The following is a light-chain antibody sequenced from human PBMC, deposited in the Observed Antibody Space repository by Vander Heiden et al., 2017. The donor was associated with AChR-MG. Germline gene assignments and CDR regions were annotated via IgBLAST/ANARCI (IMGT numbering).Light chain of an antibody. CDR1: QSVSSSY. CDR3: QQYGSSPRT. J-gene: IGKJ1*01. V-gene: IGKV3-20*01. Sequence: EIVLTQSPGTLSLSPGERATLSCRASQSVSSSYLAWYQQKPGQAPRLLIYGASSRPTGIPDRFSGSGSGTDFTLTISSLEPEDFAVYYCQQYGSSPRTFGQGTKVEIK. CDR2: GAS.